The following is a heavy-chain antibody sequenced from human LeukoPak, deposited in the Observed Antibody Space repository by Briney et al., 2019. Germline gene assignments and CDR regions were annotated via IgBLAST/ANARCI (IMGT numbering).Heavy chain of an antibody. CDR2: IYHSGST. CDR3: ARDRGPYALYYYYGMDV. J-gene: IGHJ6*02. Sequence: SETLSLTCAVSGGSISSGGYSWSWIRQPPGKGLEWIGYIYHSGSTYYNPSLKSRVTISVDRSKNQFSLKLSSVTAADTAVYYCARDRGPYALYYYYGMDVWGQGTTVTVSS. D-gene: IGHD2-8*01. V-gene: IGHV4-30-2*01. CDR1: GGSISSGGYS.